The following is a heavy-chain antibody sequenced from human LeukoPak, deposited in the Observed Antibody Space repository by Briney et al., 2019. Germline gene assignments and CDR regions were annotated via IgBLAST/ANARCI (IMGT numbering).Heavy chain of an antibody. CDR3: ATFPSGSYSTY. J-gene: IGHJ4*02. CDR1: GFSFSGSA. V-gene: IGHV3-73*01. Sequence: GGSLRLSCAASGFSFSGSAMHWVRQASGKGLEWVGRIRGKANSYATAYAASLKGRFTITRDDSENTAYLQMNSLKTEDTAIYYCATFPSGSYSTYWGQGTLVTVSS. CDR2: IRGKANSYAT. D-gene: IGHD1-26*01.